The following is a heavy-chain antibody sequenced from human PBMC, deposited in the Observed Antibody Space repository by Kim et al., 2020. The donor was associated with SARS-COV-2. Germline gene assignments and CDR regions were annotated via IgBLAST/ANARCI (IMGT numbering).Heavy chain of an antibody. D-gene: IGHD3-3*01. CDR3: ARAGREVTIFGVVIPSAGDY. V-gene: IGHV3-74*01. CDR2: INSDGSST. J-gene: IGHJ4*02. CDR1: GFTFSSYW. Sequence: GGSLRLSCAASGFTFSSYWMHGVRQAPGKGLVWVSRINSDGSSTSYADSVKGRFTISRDNAKNTLYLQMNSLRAEDTAVYYCARAGREVTIFGVVIPSAGDYWGQGTLVTVSS.